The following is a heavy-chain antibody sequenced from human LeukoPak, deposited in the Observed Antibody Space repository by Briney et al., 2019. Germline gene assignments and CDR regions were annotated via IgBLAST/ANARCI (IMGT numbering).Heavy chain of an antibody. CDR2: IIPILGIA. Sequence: GASVKVSCKASGGTFSSYAISWVRQAPGQGLEWMGRIIPILGIANYAQKFQGRVTITADKSTSTAYMELSSLRSEDTAVYYCARESPTPFQAGDYWGQGTLVTVSS. V-gene: IGHV1-69*04. J-gene: IGHJ4*02. CDR1: GGTFSSYA. CDR3: ARESPTPFQAGDY.